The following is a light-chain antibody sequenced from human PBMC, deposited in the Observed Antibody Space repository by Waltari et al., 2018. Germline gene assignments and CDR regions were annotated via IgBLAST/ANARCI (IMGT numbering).Light chain of an antibody. CDR2: SAS. V-gene: IGKV1-39*01. Sequence: DIQMTQSPSSLSAVVGARVTITCQASQSIGNYLNWYQQKPGKAPQLLIYSASSLQRGVPSRFSGSGSGTDFTLTISSLQAEDVAVYYCQQYYSTPYTFGQGTKLEIK. J-gene: IGKJ2*01. CDR3: QQYYSTPYT. CDR1: QSIGNY.